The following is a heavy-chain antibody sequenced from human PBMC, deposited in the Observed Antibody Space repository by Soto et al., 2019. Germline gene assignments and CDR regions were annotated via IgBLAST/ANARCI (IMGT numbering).Heavy chain of an antibody. D-gene: IGHD3-10*01. V-gene: IGHV3-23*01. CDR2: ISDSGVST. CDR3: AKAPGGAYYYGMDV. J-gene: IGHJ6*02. CDR1: GFTFSRYA. Sequence: PGGSLRLSCAASGFTFSRYAMSWVRQAPGKGLEWVSGISDSGVSTYYADSVKGRFTISRDNSKNTLYLQMNSLRAEDTAIYNSAKAPGGAYYYGMDVWGQGTTVTVSS.